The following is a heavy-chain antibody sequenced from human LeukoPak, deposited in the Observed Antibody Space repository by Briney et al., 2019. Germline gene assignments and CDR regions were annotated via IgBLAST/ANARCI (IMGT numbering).Heavy chain of an antibody. Sequence: SETLSLTCIVSGDTIDTRHFYWTWIRQPPGKGLEWIGSIYYNLSTSYNPSLLSRGTISVDTSKNQFSLRLTSVTAADTAMYYWAKGGDAYKVGNYWGPGTMVTVSS. CDR2: IYYNLST. V-gene: IGHV4-39*07. CDR3: AKGGDAYKVGNY. CDR1: GDTIDTRHFY. D-gene: IGHD5-24*01. J-gene: IGHJ1*01.